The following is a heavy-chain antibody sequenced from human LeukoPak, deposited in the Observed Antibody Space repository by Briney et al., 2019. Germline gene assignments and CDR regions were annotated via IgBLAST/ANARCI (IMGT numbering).Heavy chain of an antibody. J-gene: IGHJ4*02. CDR2: ISATGGST. D-gene: IGHD3-10*01. Sequence: GGSLRLSCAASGFTFSSYAMSWVRQAPGKGLEWVSSISATGGSTYYADSVKGRFTISRDNSKNTLFLQMNSLRAEDTALYYCAKHFGSGDYYNFFDDWGPGTPVSVSS. CDR1: GFTFSSYA. CDR3: AKHFGSGDYYNFFDD. V-gene: IGHV3-23*01.